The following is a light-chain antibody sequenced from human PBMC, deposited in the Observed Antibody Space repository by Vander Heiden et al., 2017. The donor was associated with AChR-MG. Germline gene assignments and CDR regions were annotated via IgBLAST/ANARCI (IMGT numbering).Light chain of an antibody. Sequence: QSALTQPASVSGSPGQSITISCAGTSRDVGGYNYVSWFQRHPGKAPKLIIYEVSSRPSGVSDRFSGSRSGNTASLTISGLQPEDEADDYCNSYTNYIGDTVVFGGGTKVTVL. J-gene: IGLJ2*01. V-gene: IGLV2-14*01. CDR2: EVS. CDR3: NSYTNYIGDTVV. CDR1: SRDVGGYNY.